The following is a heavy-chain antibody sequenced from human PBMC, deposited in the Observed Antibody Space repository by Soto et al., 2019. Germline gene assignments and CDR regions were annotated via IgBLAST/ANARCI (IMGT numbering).Heavy chain of an antibody. CDR2: ISGSGGST. V-gene: IGHV3-23*01. D-gene: IGHD2-21*02. Sequence: EVQLLESGGGLVQPGGSLRLSCAASGFTFSSYAMSWVRQAPGKGLEWVSAISGSGGSTYYADSVKGRFTISRDNSKNTLYLQMNSLRAEDTAVYYCAEDLGASVVVTYYFDYWGQGTLVTVSS. CDR3: AEDLGASVVVTYYFDY. J-gene: IGHJ4*02. CDR1: GFTFSSYA.